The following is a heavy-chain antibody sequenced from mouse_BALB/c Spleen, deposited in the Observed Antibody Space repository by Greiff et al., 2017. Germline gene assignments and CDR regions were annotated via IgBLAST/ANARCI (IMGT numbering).Heavy chain of an antibody. D-gene: IGHD1-1*01. V-gene: IGHV14-4*02. CDR2: IDPENGDT. J-gene: IGHJ4*01. CDR3: NSYYGSSSYAMDY. CDR1: GFNIKDYY. Sequence: EVQLQQSGAELVRSGASVKLSCTASGFNIKDYYMHWVKQRPEQGLEWIGWIDPENGDTEYAPKFQGKATMTADTSSNTAYLQLSSLTSEDTAVYYSNSYYGSSSYAMDYWGQGTSVTVSS.